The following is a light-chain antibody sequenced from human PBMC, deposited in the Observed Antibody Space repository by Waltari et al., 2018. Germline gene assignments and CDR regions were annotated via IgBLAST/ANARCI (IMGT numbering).Light chain of an antibody. CDR1: SSDIACYNY. CDR3: SSYTTSWTYV. CDR2: DVT. V-gene: IGLV2-14*03. J-gene: IGLJ1*01. Sequence: QSALTQPASVSGSPGQSISISCTGTSSDIACYNYFPWYQQYTGEAPILIIYDVTSRPSGVSSRFSGSKSGHTAFLTISGLQAEDEADFFCSSYTTSWTYVFGTGTTVNVL.